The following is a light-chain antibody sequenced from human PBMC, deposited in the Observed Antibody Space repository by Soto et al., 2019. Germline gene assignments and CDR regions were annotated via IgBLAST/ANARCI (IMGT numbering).Light chain of an antibody. CDR2: GAS. Sequence: EIVVTQSPATLSLSPGERATLSCRASQSVSNNYLAWYQQKPGQAPRLLIYGASNRATGIPDRFSGSGSGTDFTLTISRLEPEEFAVYYCQQYGSSGTFGQGTKVDIK. J-gene: IGKJ1*01. CDR3: QQYGSSGT. CDR1: QSVSNNY. V-gene: IGKV3-20*01.